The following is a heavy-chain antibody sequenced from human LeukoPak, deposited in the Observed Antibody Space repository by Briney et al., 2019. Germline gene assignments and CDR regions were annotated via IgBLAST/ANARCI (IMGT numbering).Heavy chain of an antibody. CDR3: ARATKRQLLGAFDI. CDR2: IYYSGSA. D-gene: IGHD1-1*01. J-gene: IGHJ3*02. Sequence: SETLSLTCSVSGGSISSGSYYWSWIRQPPGKGLEWIGYIYYSGSANYNPSLESRVTISVDTSKNQFSLKLSSVTAADTAVYYCARATKRQLLGAFDIWGQGTMVTVSS. CDR1: GGSISSGSYY. V-gene: IGHV4-61*01.